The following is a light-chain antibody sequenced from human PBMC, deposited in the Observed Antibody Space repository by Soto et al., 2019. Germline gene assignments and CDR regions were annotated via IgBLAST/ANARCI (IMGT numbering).Light chain of an antibody. Sequence: EIVLTQSPGILSLSPGERVTLSCRASQSVSSSYLAWYQQKPGQAPRLLIYGASSRATGIPDRFSGSGSGTDFTLTISRLEPEDFAVYYCQHYGSSLWTFGQGTKVEIK. CDR1: QSVSSSY. CDR2: GAS. CDR3: QHYGSSLWT. J-gene: IGKJ1*01. V-gene: IGKV3-20*01.